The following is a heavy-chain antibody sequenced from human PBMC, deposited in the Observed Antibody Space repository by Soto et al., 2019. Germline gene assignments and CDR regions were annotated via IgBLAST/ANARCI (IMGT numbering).Heavy chain of an antibody. Sequence: SETLSLTCAVYGGSFSGYYWSWIRQPPGKGLEWIGEINHSGSTNYNPSLKSRVTMSVDTSKNQFSLKLSSVTAADTAVYYCARAAGWPLDYYGMDVWGQGTTVTVSS. V-gene: IGHV4-34*01. J-gene: IGHJ6*02. D-gene: IGHD6-25*01. CDR3: ARAAGWPLDYYGMDV. CDR2: INHSGST. CDR1: GGSFSGYY.